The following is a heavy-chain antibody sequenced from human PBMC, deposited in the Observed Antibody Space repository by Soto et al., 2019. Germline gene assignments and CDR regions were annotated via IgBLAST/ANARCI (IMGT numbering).Heavy chain of an antibody. CDR3: AKDEVLVEVVARDYYGMDV. V-gene: IGHV3-30*18. CDR2: ILYDGKKN. CDR1: GFTFSSYG. J-gene: IGHJ6*02. Sequence: GGSLRLSCAASGFTFSSYGMHWVRQAPDKGLEWVALILYDGKKNYYADSVKGRFNISRDNSKNTLYLQMNSLRAEDTAVYYCAKDEVLVEVVARDYYGMDVWGQGTTVTVSS. D-gene: IGHD2-15*01.